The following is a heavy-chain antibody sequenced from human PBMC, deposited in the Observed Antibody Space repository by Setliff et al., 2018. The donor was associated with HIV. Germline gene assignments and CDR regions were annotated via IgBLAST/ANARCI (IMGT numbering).Heavy chain of an antibody. CDR1: GFSLSTSGMR. CDR2: IDWDDDK. J-gene: IGHJ3*02. Sequence: SGPTLVNPTQTLTLTCTFSGFSLSTSGMRVSWIRQPPGKALEWLARIDWDDDKFYSTSLKTRLTISKDTSKNQVVLTMTNMDPVDTATYYCARIIGAAARPDAFDIWGQGTMVTVSS. D-gene: IGHD6-13*01. CDR3: ARIIGAAARPDAFDI. V-gene: IGHV2-70*04.